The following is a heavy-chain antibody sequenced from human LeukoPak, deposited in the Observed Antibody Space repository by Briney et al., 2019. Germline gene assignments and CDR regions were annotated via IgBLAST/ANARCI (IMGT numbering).Heavy chain of an antibody. D-gene: IGHD4-17*01. Sequence: GGSLRLSCAASGFTFSSYAMSWVRQAPGKGLEWVSAISGSGGSTYYADSVKGRFTISGDNAKNSLYLQMNSLRAEDTAVYYCARSDYGDYGDYWGQGTLVTVSS. CDR2: ISGSGGST. CDR3: ARSDYGDYGDY. CDR1: GFTFSSYA. J-gene: IGHJ4*02. V-gene: IGHV3-23*01.